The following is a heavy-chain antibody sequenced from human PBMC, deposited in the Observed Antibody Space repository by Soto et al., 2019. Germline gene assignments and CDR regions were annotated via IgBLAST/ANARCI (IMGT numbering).Heavy chain of an antibody. J-gene: IGHJ4*02. D-gene: IGHD2-15*01. V-gene: IGHV3-23*01. Sequence: GGSLRLSCAASGFTFSSYAMSWVRQAPGKGLEWVSAISGSGGSTYYADSAKGRFTISRDNSKNTLYLQMNSLRAEDTAVYYCALAVVVVAAPFDYWGQGTLVTVSS. CDR2: ISGSGGST. CDR1: GFTFSSYA. CDR3: ALAVVVVAAPFDY.